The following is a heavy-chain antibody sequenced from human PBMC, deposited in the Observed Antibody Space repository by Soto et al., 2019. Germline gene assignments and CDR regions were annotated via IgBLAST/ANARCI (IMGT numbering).Heavy chain of an antibody. V-gene: IGHV1-46*01. J-gene: IGHJ6*02. Sequence: GASVKVSCKASGYTFTSYYMHWVRQAPGQGLEWMGIINPSGGSTSYAQKFQGRVTMTRDTSTSTVYMELSSLRSEDTAVYYCARETTPDYGDYYYYGMDVWGQGTTVTVSS. CDR3: ARETTPDYGDYYYYGMDV. D-gene: IGHD4-17*01. CDR1: GYTFTSYY. CDR2: INPSGGST.